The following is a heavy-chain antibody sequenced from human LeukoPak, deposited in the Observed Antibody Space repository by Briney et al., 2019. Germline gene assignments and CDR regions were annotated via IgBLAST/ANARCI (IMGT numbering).Heavy chain of an antibody. CDR3: ARIPYSSGWHFDY. CDR1: GGYISSSSYY. J-gene: IGHJ4*02. CDR2: IYYSGST. D-gene: IGHD6-19*01. V-gene: IGHV4-39*01. Sequence: SETLSLTCTVSGGYISSSSYYWGWIRQPPGKGLEWIGSIYYSGSTYYNPSLKSRVTISVDTSKNQFSLKLSSVTAADTAVYYCARIPYSSGWHFDYWGQGTLVTVSS.